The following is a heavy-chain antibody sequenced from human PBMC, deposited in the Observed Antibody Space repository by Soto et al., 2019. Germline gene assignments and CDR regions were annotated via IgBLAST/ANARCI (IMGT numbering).Heavy chain of an antibody. D-gene: IGHD1-26*01. Sequence: PGGSLRLSCAASGFTFSSYSMNWVRQAPGKGLEWVAHTNPDGSEKYYADSVKGRFTITRDNANNLLYLQMNSLRVGDTAMYYCSGGVGDAFWGQGTLVTVSS. CDR1: GFTFSSYS. V-gene: IGHV3-7*04. CDR3: SGGVGDAF. CDR2: TNPDGSEK. J-gene: IGHJ4*02.